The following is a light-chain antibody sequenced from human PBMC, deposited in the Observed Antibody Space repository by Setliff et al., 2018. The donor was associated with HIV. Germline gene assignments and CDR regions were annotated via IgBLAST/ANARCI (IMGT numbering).Light chain of an antibody. CDR2: EVS. Sequence: QSVLTQPPSASGSSGHSVTISCTGNISDVGTYNYVPWYQQHPGKAPKLMTYEVSKRPSGVPDRFSGSKSGNTASLTVSGLQPEDEADYYCSSYTGSTVIFGGGTKVTVL. CDR1: ISDVGTYNY. CDR3: SSYTGSTVI. J-gene: IGLJ2*01. V-gene: IGLV2-8*01.